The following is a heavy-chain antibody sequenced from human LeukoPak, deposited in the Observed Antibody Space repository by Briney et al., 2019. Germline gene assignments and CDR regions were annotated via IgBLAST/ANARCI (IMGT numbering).Heavy chain of an antibody. CDR2: INYSGST. CDR1: GGSFNDYY. J-gene: IGHJ4*02. Sequence: PSGTLSLTCAVSGGSFNDYYWNWIRQPPGKGLEWIGEINYSGSTNFNPSLESRVTISVDTSKNQFSLKVNSVTAADTAVYYCARGRHYGSFLHWGEGTLFTVSS. CDR3: ARGRHYGSFLH. D-gene: IGHD3-10*01. V-gene: IGHV4-34*01.